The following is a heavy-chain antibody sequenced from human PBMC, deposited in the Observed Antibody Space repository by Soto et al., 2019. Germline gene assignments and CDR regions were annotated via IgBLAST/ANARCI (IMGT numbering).Heavy chain of an antibody. CDR2: INSDGSST. D-gene: IGHD3-3*01. CDR3: ASGGFLEWLLS. V-gene: IGHV3-74*01. CDR1: GFTFSSYW. Sequence: EVQLVESGGGLVQPGGSLRLSCAASGFTFSSYWMHWVRQAPGKGLVWVSRINSDGSSTSYADSVKGRFTISRDNAKNTLYLQMNSLSAEDTAVYYCASGGFLEWLLSWGQGTLVTVSS. J-gene: IGHJ4*02.